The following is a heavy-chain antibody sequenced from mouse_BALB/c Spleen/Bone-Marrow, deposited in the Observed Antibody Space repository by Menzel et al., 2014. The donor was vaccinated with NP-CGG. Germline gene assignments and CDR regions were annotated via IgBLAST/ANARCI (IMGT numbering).Heavy chain of an antibody. J-gene: IGHJ4*01. Sequence: QVQLQQSGPGLVQPSQSLSITCTVSGFSLTSYGVHWVRQSPGKGLEWLGVIWSGGSTDYNAAFTSRLSISKDNSKSQVFFKMNRLQANDTAIYYCARKAISHYAMDYWGQGTSVTVSS. CDR2: IWSGGST. CDR3: ARKAISHYAMDY. CDR1: GFSLTSYG. V-gene: IGHV2-2*02.